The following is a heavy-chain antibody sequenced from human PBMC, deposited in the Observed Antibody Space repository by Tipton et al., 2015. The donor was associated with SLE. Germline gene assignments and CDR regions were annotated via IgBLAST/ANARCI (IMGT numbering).Heavy chain of an antibody. CDR3: ARWGLAGSFDY. J-gene: IGHJ4*02. D-gene: IGHD6-13*01. CDR2: IYYSGSI. CDR1: GASISSHY. V-gene: IGHV4-59*11. Sequence: TLSLTCTVSGASISSHYWSWIRQPPGKGLEWIGYIYYSGSINYNPSLKSRVTISVDTSKNQVFLKLSSVTAADTAVYYCARWGLAGSFDYWGQGTLVTVSS.